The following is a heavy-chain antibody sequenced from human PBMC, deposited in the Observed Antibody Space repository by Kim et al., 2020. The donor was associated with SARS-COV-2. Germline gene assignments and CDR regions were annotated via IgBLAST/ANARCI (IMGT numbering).Heavy chain of an antibody. CDR2: VSYDGDSK. CDR1: RFTFSNYA. CDR3: ARLKFTSNWPKDYFHAMEV. D-gene: IGHD2-2*01. J-gene: IGHJ6*02. Sequence: GGSLRLSCAASRFTFSNYAMHWVRQAPGKGLEWVAVVSYDGDSKYYGDSVKGRFTISRDNSKNTLFLQMSGLRPEDTAVYYCARLKFTSNWPKDYFHAMEVWGQGTTVTVSS. V-gene: IGHV3-30*04.